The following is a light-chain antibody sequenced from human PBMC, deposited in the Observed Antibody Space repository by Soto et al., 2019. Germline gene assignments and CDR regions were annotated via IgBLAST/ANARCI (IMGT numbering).Light chain of an antibody. CDR2: AAS. CDR3: QQYNNWPRT. V-gene: IGKV1-39*01. J-gene: IGKJ1*01. CDR1: QSISNY. Sequence: DIQMTQSPSSLSSSVGDRVTITCRASQSISNYLNWYQQKPGKAPKFLIYAASSLQSGVPSRFSGRGSGTDFTLTISSLQPEDFAVYYCQQYNNWPRTFGQGTKVDIK.